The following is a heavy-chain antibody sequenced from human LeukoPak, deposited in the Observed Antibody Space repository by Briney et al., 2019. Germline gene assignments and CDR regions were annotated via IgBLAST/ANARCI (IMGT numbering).Heavy chain of an antibody. CDR3: TRDRSRAEDD. D-gene: IGHD1-14*01. CDR2: INQGGSDK. CDR1: GFTFSGHW. Sequence: PGGSLRLSCAASGFTFSGHWMGWVRQAPGKGLEWVANINQGGSDKYYVDSVKGRFTISRDNANNLLYLQMNSLRGEVTAVYYCTRDRSRAEDDWGQGTLVTVSS. V-gene: IGHV3-7*01. J-gene: IGHJ4*02.